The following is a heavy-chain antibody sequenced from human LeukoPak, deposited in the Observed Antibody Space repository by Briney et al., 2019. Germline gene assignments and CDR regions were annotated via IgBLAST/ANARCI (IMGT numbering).Heavy chain of an antibody. J-gene: IGHJ6*02. CDR2: IVVGSGNT. CDR1: GLTFTSSA. CDR3: AAGYCSGGSCYPYYYYGMDV. D-gene: IGHD2-15*01. V-gene: IGHV1-58*01. Sequence: PVASVKVSCKASGLTFTSSAVQWVRQARGQRLEWIGWIVVGSGNTNYAQKFQERVTITRDMSTSTAYMELSSLRSEDTAVYYCAAGYCSGGSCYPYYYYGMDVWGQGTTVTVSS.